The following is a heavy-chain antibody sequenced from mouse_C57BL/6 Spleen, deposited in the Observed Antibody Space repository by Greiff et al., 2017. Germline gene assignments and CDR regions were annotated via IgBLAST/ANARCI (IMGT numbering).Heavy chain of an antibody. CDR1: GFTFSGYT. Sequence: EVKLVESGGGLVKPGGSLKFSCEASGFTFSGYTMSWVRQTPEKRLEWVATISGGGGNAYYPDSVKGRFTISRDNAKNTLYLQLSSLRSEDTALYYCERDYRNFAWFAYWGQGTLVTVSA. CDR2: ISGGGGNA. V-gene: IGHV5-9*01. CDR3: ERDYRNFAWFAY. D-gene: IGHD2-1*01. J-gene: IGHJ3*01.